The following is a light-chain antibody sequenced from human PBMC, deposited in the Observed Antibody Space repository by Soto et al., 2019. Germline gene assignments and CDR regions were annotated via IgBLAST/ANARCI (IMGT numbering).Light chain of an antibody. Sequence: EIVLTQSPGTLSLSPGERATLSCRASQSVSSSYLAWYQQKPGQGPRLLIYGASSRATGIPDRFSGSGSGTDITLTISRLEPEDFAVYYCQQYGRSRAFGQGTKVEIK. CDR1: QSVSSSY. CDR2: GAS. CDR3: QQYGRSRA. V-gene: IGKV3-20*01. J-gene: IGKJ1*01.